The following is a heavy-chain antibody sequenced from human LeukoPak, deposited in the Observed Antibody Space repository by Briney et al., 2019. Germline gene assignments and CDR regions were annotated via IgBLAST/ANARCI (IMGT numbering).Heavy chain of an antibody. Sequence: PSETLSLTCIVSGGSISTSYWSWIRQPPGKGLEWIGYIYYSGSTNYNPSLKSRVTISVDTSKNQFSLKLSSVTAADTAVYYCARQGGSGWNDFDYWGRGTLITVSS. CDR1: GGSISTSY. CDR2: IYYSGST. CDR3: ARQGGSGWNDFDY. D-gene: IGHD6-19*01. V-gene: IGHV4-59*08. J-gene: IGHJ4*02.